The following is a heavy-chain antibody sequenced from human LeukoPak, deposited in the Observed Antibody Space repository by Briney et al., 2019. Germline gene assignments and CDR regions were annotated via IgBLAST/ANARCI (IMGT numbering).Heavy chain of an antibody. CDR2: INHSGST. D-gene: IGHD6-19*01. Sequence: SETLSLTCAVYGGSFSGYYWSWIRQPPGKGLEWIGAINHSGSTNYNPSLKSRVTISVDTSKNQFSLKLSSVTAADTAVYYCARARAVAGTYYYYYGMDVWGQGTTVTVSS. J-gene: IGHJ6*02. CDR1: GGSFSGYY. CDR3: ARARAVAGTYYYYYGMDV. V-gene: IGHV4-34*01.